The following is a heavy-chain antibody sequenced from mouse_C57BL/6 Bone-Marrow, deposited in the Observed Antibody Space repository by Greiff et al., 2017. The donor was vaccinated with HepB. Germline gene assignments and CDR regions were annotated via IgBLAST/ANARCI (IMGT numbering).Heavy chain of an antibody. J-gene: IGHJ4*01. V-gene: IGHV2-2*01. CDR1: GFSLTSYG. D-gene: IGHD1-1*01. Sequence: QVQLKQSGPGLVQPSQSLSITCTVSGFSLTSYGVHWVRQSPGKGLEWLGVIWSGGSTDYNAAFISRLSISKDNSKSQVFFKMNSLQADDTAIYYCARRAYYGSSYYVRGAMDYWGQGTSVTVSS. CDR2: IWSGGST. CDR3: ARRAYYGSSYYVRGAMDY.